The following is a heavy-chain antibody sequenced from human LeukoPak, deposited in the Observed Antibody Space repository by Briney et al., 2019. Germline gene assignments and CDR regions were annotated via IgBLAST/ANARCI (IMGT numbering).Heavy chain of an antibody. CDR2: ISSSGSTI. CDR3: AREGYAYRSGGSCQENPLDY. Sequence: GGSLRLSCAASGFTFSSYEMNWVRQAPGKGLEWVSYISSSGSTIYYADSVKGRFTISRDNAKNSLYLQMNSLRAEDTAVYYCAREGYAYRSGGSCQENPLDYWGQGTLVTVSS. J-gene: IGHJ4*02. CDR1: GFTFSSYE. D-gene: IGHD2-15*01. V-gene: IGHV3-48*03.